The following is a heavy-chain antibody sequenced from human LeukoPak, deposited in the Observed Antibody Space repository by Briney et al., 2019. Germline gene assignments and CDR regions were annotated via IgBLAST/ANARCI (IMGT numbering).Heavy chain of an antibody. J-gene: IGHJ4*02. CDR3: AREAEFGVVIEGGIDY. V-gene: IGHV3-21*01. Sequence: GGSLRLSCAASGFTFSSYSMNWVRQAPGKGLEWVSSISSSSSYIYYADSVKGRFTISRDNAKNSLYLQMNSLRAEDTAVYYCAREAEFGVVIEGGIDYWGQGTLVTVSS. D-gene: IGHD3-3*01. CDR1: GFTFSSYS. CDR2: ISSSSSYI.